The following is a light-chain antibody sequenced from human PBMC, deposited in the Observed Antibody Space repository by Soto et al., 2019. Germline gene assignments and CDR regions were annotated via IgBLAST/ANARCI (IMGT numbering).Light chain of an antibody. Sequence: EIVLTQSPGTLSLSPGERATLSCRASQSVSSSYLAWYQQKPGQAPRLLIYGASSRATGIPDRFSGSGSGTDFTLTISRLEPEDFAVYYCQRYGSSPLFTFDPGTKVDIK. V-gene: IGKV3-20*01. CDR2: GAS. CDR1: QSVSSSY. J-gene: IGKJ3*01. CDR3: QRYGSSPLFT.